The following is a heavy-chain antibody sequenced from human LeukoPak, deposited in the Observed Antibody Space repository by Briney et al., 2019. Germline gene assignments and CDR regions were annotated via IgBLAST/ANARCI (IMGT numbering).Heavy chain of an antibody. D-gene: IGHD3-22*01. CDR2: INPNSGGT. V-gene: IGHV1-2*02. CDR3: ARGDYDSSAFYFDSEPFDI. J-gene: IGHJ3*02. CDR1: GYTFTGYY. Sequence: GASVKVSCKASGYTFTGYYMHWVRQAPGQGLEWMGWINPNSGGTNYAQKFQGRVTMTRDTSISTAYMELSSLRSEDTAVYYCARGDYDSSAFYFDSEPFDIWGQGTMVTVSS.